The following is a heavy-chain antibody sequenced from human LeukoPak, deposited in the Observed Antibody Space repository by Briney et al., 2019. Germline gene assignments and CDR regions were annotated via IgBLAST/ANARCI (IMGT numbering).Heavy chain of an antibody. Sequence: GGSLRLSCVASGFIFIRYWMSWVRQAPGKGLEWVANINEDGSGHYYGDSVKGRFTISRDNAQNSLFLQMNSLRAEDTAVYYCATSDDSPGTYWGQGTMVTVSS. CDR3: ATSDDSPGTY. CDR1: GFIFIRYW. CDR2: INEDGSGH. J-gene: IGHJ4*02. D-gene: IGHD4-11*01. V-gene: IGHV3-7*01.